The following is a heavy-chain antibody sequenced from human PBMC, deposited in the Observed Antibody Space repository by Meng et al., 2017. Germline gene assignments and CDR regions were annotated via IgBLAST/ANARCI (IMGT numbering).Heavy chain of an antibody. CDR3: ARGVGYGGNSLYFDY. V-gene: IGHV1-69*06. D-gene: IGHD4-23*01. J-gene: IGHJ4*02. Sequence: VQLVQSGGEVKKPGSAVMVSCKASAGSFSSYSISWVRQAPGQGLEWMGGIIPIFGTANYAQKFQGRVTITADKSTSTAYMELSSLRSEDTAVYYCARGVGYGGNSLYFDYWGQGTLVTVSS. CDR1: AGSFSSYS. CDR2: IIPIFGTA.